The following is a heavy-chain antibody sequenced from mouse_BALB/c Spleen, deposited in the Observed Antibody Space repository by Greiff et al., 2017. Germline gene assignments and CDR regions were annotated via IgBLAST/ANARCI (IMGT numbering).Heavy chain of an antibody. Sequence: DVKLMESGGGLVKPGGSLKLSCAASGFTFSSYAMSWVRQSPEKRLEWVAEISSGGSYTYYPDTVTGRFTISRDNAKNTLYLKMSSLRSEDTAMYYCARPITTGNYYAMDYWGQGTSVTVSS. CDR3: ARPITTGNYYAMDY. D-gene: IGHD2-4*01. CDR2: ISSGGSYT. J-gene: IGHJ4*01. CDR1: GFTFSSYA. V-gene: IGHV5-9-4*01.